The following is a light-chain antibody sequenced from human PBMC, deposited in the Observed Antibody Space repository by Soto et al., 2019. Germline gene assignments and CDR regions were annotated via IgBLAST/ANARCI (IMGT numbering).Light chain of an antibody. J-gene: IGKJ5*01. CDR3: QQYDSSPPIT. CDR1: QTVTSNY. Sequence: EIVLTQSPGTLSSSPGERATLSCRASQTVTSNYLAWYQQKPGQAPRLLFFGASIRATGIPDRFSGSGSGTDFTLTISGLEPEDFAVYHCQQYDSSPPITFGQGTRLEIK. CDR2: GAS. V-gene: IGKV3-20*01.